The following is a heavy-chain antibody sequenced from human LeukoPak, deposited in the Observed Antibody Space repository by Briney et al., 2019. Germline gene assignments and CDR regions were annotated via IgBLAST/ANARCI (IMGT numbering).Heavy chain of an antibody. D-gene: IGHD1-14*01. J-gene: IGHJ6*03. CDR2: ISGSGGST. CDR1: GFTFSSYA. Sequence: GGSLRLSCAASGFTFSSYAMSWVRQAPGKGLEWVSAISGSGGSTYYADSVKGRFTISRDNSKNTLYLQMNSLRAEDTAIYYCAKQPYNYYYLDVWGKGPTVTISS. V-gene: IGHV3-23*01. CDR3: AKQPYNYYYLDV.